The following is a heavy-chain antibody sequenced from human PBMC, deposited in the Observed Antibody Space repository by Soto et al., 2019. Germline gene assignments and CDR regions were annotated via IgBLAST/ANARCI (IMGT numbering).Heavy chain of an antibody. V-gene: IGHV4-30-2*05. CDR1: GGSISSGGYS. Sequence: TSETLCLTCAVSGGSISSGGYSWSWIRQPPGKGLEWIGYIYHSGSTYYNPSLKSRVTISVDTSKNQFSLKLSSVTAADTAVYYCARDVGGSGSIVATIMDAFDIWGQGTMVTVSS. CDR3: ARDVGGSGSIVATIMDAFDI. CDR2: IYHSGST. J-gene: IGHJ3*02. D-gene: IGHD5-12*01.